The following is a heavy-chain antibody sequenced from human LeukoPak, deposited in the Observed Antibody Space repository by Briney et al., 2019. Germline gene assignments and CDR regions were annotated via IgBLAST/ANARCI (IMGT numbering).Heavy chain of an antibody. Sequence: GGSLRLSCAASGFTFSNYAMHWVRQAPGKGLEWVTMISYHGSTKYYADSVKGRFTVSRDNSKNTLYLQMNNLRTEDTAVYYCAKVWYDSGGYYLGFDYWGQGTLVTVSS. CDR1: GFTFSNYA. CDR3: AKVWYDSGGYYLGFDY. CDR2: ISYHGSTK. J-gene: IGHJ4*02. V-gene: IGHV3-30*18. D-gene: IGHD3-22*01.